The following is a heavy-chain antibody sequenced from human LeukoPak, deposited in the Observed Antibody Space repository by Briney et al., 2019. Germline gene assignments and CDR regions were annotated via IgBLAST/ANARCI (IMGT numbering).Heavy chain of an antibody. CDR3: AREYYDSSGYEIDY. Sequence: GGSLRLSCAASGFTFSSFWMSWVRQAPGKGLEWVANIKQDGSDKNYVDSVKGRFTISRDNAKNSLYLQMNSLRAEDTAVYYCAREYYDSSGYEIDYWGQGTLVTVSS. J-gene: IGHJ4*02. CDR1: GFTFSSFW. CDR2: IKQDGSDK. V-gene: IGHV3-7*03. D-gene: IGHD3-22*01.